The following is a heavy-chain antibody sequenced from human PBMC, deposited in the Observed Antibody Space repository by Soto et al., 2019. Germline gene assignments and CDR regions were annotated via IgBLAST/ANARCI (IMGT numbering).Heavy chain of an antibody. CDR2: IFPSDSDT. V-gene: IGHV5-51*01. CDR1: GYRFTSYW. Sequence: PGESLKISCRTSGYRFTSYWIAWVRQMPGKGLEWMGIIFPSDSDTRYSPSFQGQVTISADRSTSTVFLQWASLKASDTAVYFCARKDKSGYFNWFDPWGQGTLVSVSS. D-gene: IGHD3-22*01. CDR3: ARKDKSGYFNWFDP. J-gene: IGHJ5*02.